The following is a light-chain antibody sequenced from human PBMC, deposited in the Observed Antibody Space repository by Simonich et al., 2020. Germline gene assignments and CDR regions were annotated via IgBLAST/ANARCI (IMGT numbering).Light chain of an antibody. J-gene: IGLJ3*02. V-gene: IGLV1-47*01. CDR1: SSNIGSNY. CDR3: AAWDDSLSGYWV. Sequence: QSVLTQPPSASGTPGQRVTISCSGSSSNIGSNYVYWYQQLPGTTPKLLISRNNQRPSGVPDRFYGSKSGTSATLAISGLRAEDEADYYCAAWDDSLSGYWVFGGGTKLTVL. CDR2: RNN.